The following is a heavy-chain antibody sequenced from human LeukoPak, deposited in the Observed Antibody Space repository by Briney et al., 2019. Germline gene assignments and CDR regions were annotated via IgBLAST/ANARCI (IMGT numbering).Heavy chain of an antibody. D-gene: IGHD2-21*01. J-gene: IGHJ3*02. Sequence: PGGSLRLSCAASGFSFNNYGMHWVRQAPGKGLEWVAVISYDGSNKYYADSVKGRFTISRDNSKKSVYLQMNSLSAEDTAVYYCAKGLRLMGDFDIWGQGTMVAVSS. CDR2: ISYDGSNK. CDR3: AKGLRLMGDFDI. CDR1: GFSFNNYG. V-gene: IGHV3-30*18.